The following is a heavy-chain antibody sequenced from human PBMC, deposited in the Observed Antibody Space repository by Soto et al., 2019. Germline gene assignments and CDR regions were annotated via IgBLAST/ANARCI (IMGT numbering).Heavy chain of an antibody. CDR2: IIPIFGTA. J-gene: IGHJ6*02. V-gene: IGHV1-69*13. Sequence: SLKVSCNASGGTFSSSAISWVRQAPGHGLEWMGGIIPIFGTANYAQKFQGRVTITADESTSTAYMELSSLRSEDTAVYYCARSLGTSYYYYCMDVWVQLTTVAVS. CDR1: GGTFSSSA. CDR3: ARSLGTSYYYYCMDV.